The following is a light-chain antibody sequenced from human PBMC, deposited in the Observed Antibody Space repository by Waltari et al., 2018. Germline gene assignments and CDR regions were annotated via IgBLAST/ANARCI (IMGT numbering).Light chain of an antibody. J-gene: IGLJ2*01. Sequence: SYVLAQPPSVSVAPGKPARITCGGNNIGGYSVHWYQQKPGQAPVQVVYDDSDRPSGIPERFSGSNSGNTATLTISRVEAGDEADYYCQVWDSSSDHPVFGAGTRLTVL. CDR1: NIGGYS. CDR3: QVWDSSSDHPV. CDR2: DDS. V-gene: IGLV3-21*03.